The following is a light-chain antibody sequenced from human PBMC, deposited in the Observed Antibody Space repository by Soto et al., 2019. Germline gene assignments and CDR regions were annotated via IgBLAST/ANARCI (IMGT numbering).Light chain of an antibody. V-gene: IGKV1-27*01. CDR3: QKYYSAPLA. CDR2: AAS. Sequence: DIQLTQSPVPLFVSVGDRVTISCRASHDISNFLAWYQQKGGESPNLLIYAASALESGVPSRFSGSGSGTDFTLTITSLQPEDVATYYCQKYYSAPLAFGQGTKVEIK. CDR1: HDISNF. J-gene: IGKJ1*01.